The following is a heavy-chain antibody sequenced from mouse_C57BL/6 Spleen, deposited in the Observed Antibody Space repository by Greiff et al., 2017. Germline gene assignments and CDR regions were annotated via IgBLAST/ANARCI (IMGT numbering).Heavy chain of an antibody. J-gene: IGHJ2*01. CDR1: GYSITSGYY. D-gene: IGHD2-1*01. CDR3: ATYGNYGYFDY. Sequence: EVKLEESGPGLVQPSQSLSLTCSVTGYSITSGYYWNWIRQFPGNKLEWMGYISYDGSDNYNPSLKNRISITRDTSKNQVFLKLNSVTTEDTATYYCATYGNYGYFDYWGQGTTLTVSS. CDR2: ISYDGSD. V-gene: IGHV3-6*01.